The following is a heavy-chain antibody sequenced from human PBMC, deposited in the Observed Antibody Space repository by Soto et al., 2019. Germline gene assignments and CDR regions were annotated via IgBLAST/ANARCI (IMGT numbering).Heavy chain of an antibody. D-gene: IGHD2-8*02. Sequence: SETLSLTCAVSGYSISSSNWWGWIRQPPGKGLEWIGYIYYSGTTYYNPSLKSRVTMSVDTSKNQFSLKLTSVTAADTAAYYCARDKITGLFDYWGQGTLVTVSS. V-gene: IGHV4-28*03. J-gene: IGHJ4*02. CDR3: ARDKITGLFDY. CDR2: IYYSGTT. CDR1: GYSISSSNW.